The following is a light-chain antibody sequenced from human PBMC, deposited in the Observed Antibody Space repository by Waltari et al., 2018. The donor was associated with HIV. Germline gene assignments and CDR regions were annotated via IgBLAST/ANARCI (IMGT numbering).Light chain of an antibody. CDR2: VDS. J-gene: IGLJ2*01. Sequence: SYVLTPPPSVSVAPGETATISCGGNDLGSKSWRWYQQSPGQAPLLVIYVDSDRPSGIPERFSASKFGNTATLTISRVEAGDEADYYCQVWDSSSDQGVFGGGTKLTVL. CDR1: DLGSKS. V-gene: IGLV3-21*04. CDR3: QVWDSSSDQGV.